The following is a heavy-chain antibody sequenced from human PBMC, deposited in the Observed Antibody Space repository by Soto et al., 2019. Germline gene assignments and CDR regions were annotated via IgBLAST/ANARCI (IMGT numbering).Heavy chain of an antibody. CDR1: GGSISSGAFY. J-gene: IGHJ4*02. D-gene: IGHD3-22*01. CDR3: ARDRWNYDSGGYGLDY. V-gene: IGHV4-31*03. Sequence: QVQLQESGPGLVKPSQTLSLTCTVSGGSISSGAFYWSWIRHHPGKGLEWSGYIYYSGFTYYNPSLKSRVTISADTSKNQFSLNLNSVTAADTAVYYCARDRWNYDSGGYGLDYWGQGTLVTVSS. CDR2: IYYSGFT.